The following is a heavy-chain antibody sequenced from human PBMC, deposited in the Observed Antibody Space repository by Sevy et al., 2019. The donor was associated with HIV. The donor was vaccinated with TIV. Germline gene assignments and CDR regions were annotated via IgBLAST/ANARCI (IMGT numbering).Heavy chain of an antibody. CDR3: ARDDYSNTRAMDV. Sequence: GGSLRLSCAASGFTFSDYYMSWVRQAPGKGLEWVSHISSRGSIIYYADSVKGRFTISRDNAKNSLYLQMNSLRAEDTAVYYCARDDYSNTRAMDVWGQGITVTVSS. D-gene: IGHD4-4*01. J-gene: IGHJ6*02. V-gene: IGHV3-11*01. CDR1: GFTFSDYY. CDR2: ISSRGSII.